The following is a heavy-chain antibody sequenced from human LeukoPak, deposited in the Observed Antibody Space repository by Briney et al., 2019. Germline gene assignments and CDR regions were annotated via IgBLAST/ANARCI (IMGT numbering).Heavy chain of an antibody. D-gene: IGHD4-17*01. CDR3: ARDLGGDYPLYYYYYYGMDV. Sequence: PGGSLRLSCAASGFTFSSYAMSWVRQAPGKGLEWVSSISSSSSYIYYADSVKGRFTISRDNAKNSLYLQMNSLRAEDTAVYYCARDLGGDYPLYYYYYYGMDVWGQGTTVTVSS. V-gene: IGHV3-21*01. CDR2: ISSSSSYI. CDR1: GFTFSSYA. J-gene: IGHJ6*02.